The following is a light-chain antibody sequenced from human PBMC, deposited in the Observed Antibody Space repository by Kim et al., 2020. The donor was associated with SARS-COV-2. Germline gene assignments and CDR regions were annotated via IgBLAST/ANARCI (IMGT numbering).Light chain of an antibody. CDR2: GAS. V-gene: IGKV3-20*01. Sequence: LSQGESATRTCMASQSVSSNSLVWYQQKPGQAPRLLIYGASNRATGIPDMFSGSGSGTDFTLTISRLEPEDFAVYYCQQYGSLFTFGPGTKVDIK. J-gene: IGKJ3*01. CDR3: QQYGSLFT. CDR1: QSVSSNS.